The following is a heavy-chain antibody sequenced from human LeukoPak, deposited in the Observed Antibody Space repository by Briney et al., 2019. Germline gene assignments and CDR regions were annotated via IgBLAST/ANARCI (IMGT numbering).Heavy chain of an antibody. J-gene: IGHJ5*02. CDR2: IYYSGST. CDR3: ARHGLRYCSSTSCYPLNWFDP. CDR1: GGSISSSSYY. D-gene: IGHD2-2*01. Sequence: SETLSLTCTVSGGSISSSSYYWGWIRQPPGKGLEWIGSIYYSGSTYYNSSLKSRVTISVDTSKNQFSLKLSSVTAADTAVYYCARHGLRYCSSTSCYPLNWFDPWGQGTLVTVSS. V-gene: IGHV4-39*01.